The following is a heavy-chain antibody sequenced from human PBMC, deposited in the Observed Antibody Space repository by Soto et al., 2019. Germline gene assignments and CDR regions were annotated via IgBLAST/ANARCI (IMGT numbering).Heavy chain of an antibody. Sequence: ALVNVSCNSSGYTFTRYNMYWLRHAPRQRSQWIGWINPNNGGTNYAQKCQGRVTMTRDTTISTAYMELSRLRSDDTVVYYCARVEKMGSSPPSRPFDYWGQGTLVTVAS. J-gene: IGHJ4*02. CDR3: ARVEKMGSSPPSRPFDY. CDR2: INPNNGGT. D-gene: IGHD1-1*01. V-gene: IGHV1-2*02. CDR1: GYTFTRYN.